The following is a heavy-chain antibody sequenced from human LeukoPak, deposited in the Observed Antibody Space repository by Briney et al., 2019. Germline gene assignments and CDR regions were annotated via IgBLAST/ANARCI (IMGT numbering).Heavy chain of an antibody. CDR3: VRVVALGAAGYYFDY. CDR1: GGSISSYY. D-gene: IGHD6-13*01. J-gene: IGHJ4*02. Sequence: KSSETLSLICTASGGSISSYYWSWIRQPPGKGLEWIGYIYYSGSTNYNPSLKSRVTISVDTSKNQFSLKLSSVTVADTAVYYCVRVVALGAAGYYFDYWGQGSLVTVSS. V-gene: IGHV4-59*01. CDR2: IYYSGST.